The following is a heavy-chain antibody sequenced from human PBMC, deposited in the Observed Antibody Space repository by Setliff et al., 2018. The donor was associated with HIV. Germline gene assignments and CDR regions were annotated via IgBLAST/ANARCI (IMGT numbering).Heavy chain of an antibody. D-gene: IGHD3-9*01. Sequence: SETLSLTCPVSGVSFSGDYWSWVRQPPGKGLEWIAEVHPSGSINYNSSLKSRVAISVDTSNNQFSLTMTSVTAADTAVYYCARGRDWAKTGDFWGQGALVTVSS. CDR3: ARGRDWAKTGDF. V-gene: IGHV4-34*01. CDR2: VHPSGSI. CDR1: GVSFSGDY. J-gene: IGHJ4*02.